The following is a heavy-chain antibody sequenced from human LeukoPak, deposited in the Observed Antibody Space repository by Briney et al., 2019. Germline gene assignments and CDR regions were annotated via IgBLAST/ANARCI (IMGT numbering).Heavy chain of an antibody. J-gene: IGHJ4*02. CDR2: IYFSGST. D-gene: IGHD2-15*01. Sequence: PSETLSLTCTVSGGSISSYYWSWIRQPPGKGLEWIGYIYFSGSTSYNPSLKSRVTISIDTSKGQFSLKLRSVTATDTAVYYCARLDCSGGRCWGVDYWGQGTLVTVSS. V-gene: IGHV4-59*01. CDR1: GGSISSYY. CDR3: ARLDCSGGRCWGVDY.